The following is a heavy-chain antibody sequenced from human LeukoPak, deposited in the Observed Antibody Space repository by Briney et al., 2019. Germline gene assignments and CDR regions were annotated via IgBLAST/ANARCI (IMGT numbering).Heavy chain of an antibody. Sequence: SETLSLTCTVSGGSISSGSYYWSWIRQPAGKGLEWIGRIYTSGSTNYNPSLKSRVTISLDTSKNQFSLKLSSVTAADTAVYYCARDIEGWKRGIFDYWGQGTLVTVSS. CDR2: IYTSGST. J-gene: IGHJ4*02. CDR3: ARDIEGWKRGIFDY. D-gene: IGHD1-1*01. V-gene: IGHV4-61*02. CDR1: GGSISSGSYY.